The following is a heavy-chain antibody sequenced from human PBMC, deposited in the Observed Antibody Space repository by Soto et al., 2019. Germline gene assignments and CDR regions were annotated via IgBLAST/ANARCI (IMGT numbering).Heavy chain of an antibody. Sequence: EVQLVESGGGLVQPGGSLRLSCAASGFTFSSYWMSWVRQAPGKGLEWVANIKQDGSEKYYVDSVKGRFTISRDNAKNSLYLQMNSLRAEDTAVYYCARDPLVVIFPSSMDVWGQGTTVTVSS. D-gene: IGHD3-22*01. CDR3: ARDPLVVIFPSSMDV. V-gene: IGHV3-7*03. CDR1: GFTFSSYW. CDR2: IKQDGSEK. J-gene: IGHJ6*02.